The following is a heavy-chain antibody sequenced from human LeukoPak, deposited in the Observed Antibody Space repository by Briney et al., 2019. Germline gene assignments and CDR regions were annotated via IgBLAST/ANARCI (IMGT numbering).Heavy chain of an antibody. D-gene: IGHD5-12*01. J-gene: IGHJ4*02. CDR1: GFTFSSYA. CDR3: ATRGYSGYAYFDY. Sequence: PGRSLRLSCAASGFTFSSYAMHWVRQAPGKGLEWVAVISYDGSNKYYADSVKGRFTISRDNSKNTLYLQMNSLRAEDTAVYYCATRGYSGYAYFDYWGQGTLVTVSS. V-gene: IGHV3-30*04. CDR2: ISYDGSNK.